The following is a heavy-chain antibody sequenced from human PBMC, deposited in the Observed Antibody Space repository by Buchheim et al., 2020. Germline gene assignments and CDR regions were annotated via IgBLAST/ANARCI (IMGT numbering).Heavy chain of an antibody. V-gene: IGHV3-30-3*01. CDR2: ISYDGSNI. CDR3: ARVSVRDYWYDGMDV. Sequence: QVQLVESGGGVVQPGRSLRLSCAASGFIFSSYAMHWVRQAPGKGLEWVAVISYDGSNIYYVDSLKGRFTISRDNSKNTLYLQVNSLRAEDTAAYYCARVSVRDYWYDGMDVWGQGTT. CDR1: GFIFSSYA. D-gene: IGHD2-8*02. J-gene: IGHJ6*02.